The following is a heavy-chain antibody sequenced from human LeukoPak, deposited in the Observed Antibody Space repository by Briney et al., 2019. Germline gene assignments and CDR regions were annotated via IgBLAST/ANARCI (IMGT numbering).Heavy chain of an antibody. J-gene: IGHJ6*02. CDR2: ISGSGGTT. CDR1: GFTFSSYA. Sequence: GGSLRLSCAASGFTFSSYAMSWVRQAPGKGLEWVSAISGSGGTTYYADSVKGRFTISRDNSKNTLYLQMNSLRAEDTAVYYCARDPSGGMDVWGQGTTVTVFS. CDR3: ARDPSGGMDV. V-gene: IGHV3-23*01. D-gene: IGHD3-10*01.